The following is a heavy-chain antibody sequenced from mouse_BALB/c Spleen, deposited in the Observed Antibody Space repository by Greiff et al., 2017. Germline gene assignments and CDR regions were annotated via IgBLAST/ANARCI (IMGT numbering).Heavy chain of an antibody. D-gene: IGHD2-14*01. V-gene: IGHV1-55*01. J-gene: IGHJ2*01. CDR3: ARFYRYDFDY. Sequence: VQLQQPGAELVKPGTSVKLSCKASGYNFTSYWINWVKLRPGQGLEWIGDIYPGSGSTNYNEKFKSKATLTVDTSSSTAYMQLSSLASEDSALYYCARFYRYDFDYWGQGTTLTVSS. CDR2: IYPGSGST. CDR1: GYNFTSYW.